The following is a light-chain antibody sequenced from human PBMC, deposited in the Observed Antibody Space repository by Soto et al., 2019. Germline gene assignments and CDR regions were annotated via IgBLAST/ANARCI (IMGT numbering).Light chain of an antibody. Sequence: DIQMTQSPSSVPTFVGDRVTITCRASQSIRTYLNWYQQKPGKAPKLLIYAASSLQSGVPSRFSGSGSGSIFTLTINSLQSEDFATYYCQQSYTTPYTFGQGSKLEI. CDR3: QQSYTTPYT. J-gene: IGKJ2*01. V-gene: IGKV1-39*01. CDR1: QSIRTY. CDR2: AAS.